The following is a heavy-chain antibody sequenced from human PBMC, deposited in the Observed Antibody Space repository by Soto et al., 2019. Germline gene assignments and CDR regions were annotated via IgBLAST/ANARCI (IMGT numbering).Heavy chain of an antibody. CDR3: AGGGVRGVITRTRDYYGMDV. D-gene: IGHD3-10*01. Sequence: RASVKVSCKASGYTFTSYWISWVRQMPGKGLECMGIIYPGDSDTRYSPSFQGQVTISADKSISTAYLQWSSLKASDTAMYYCAGGGVRGVITRTRDYYGMDVWGQGTTVTVSS. V-gene: IGHV5-51*01. J-gene: IGHJ6*02. CDR2: IYPGDSDT. CDR1: GYTFTSYW.